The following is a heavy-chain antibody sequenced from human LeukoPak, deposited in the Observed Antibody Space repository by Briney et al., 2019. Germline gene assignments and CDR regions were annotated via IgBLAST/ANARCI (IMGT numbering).Heavy chain of an antibody. CDR3: AREYSSSSGRRAFDI. CDR1: GGSISGYY. Sequence: PSETLALICTVPGGSISGYYWSWIRQPPGKGLEGIGDNYYSGRTNYHPSLKSRLTISIDTSENQFSLKLSAVTAADTAVYYCAREYSSSSGRRAFDIWGQGTMVTVSS. D-gene: IGHD6-6*01. V-gene: IGHV4-59*08. J-gene: IGHJ3*02. CDR2: NYYSGRT.